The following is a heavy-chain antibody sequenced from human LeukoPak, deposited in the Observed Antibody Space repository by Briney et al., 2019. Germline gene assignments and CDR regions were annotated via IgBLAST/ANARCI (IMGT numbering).Heavy chain of an antibody. D-gene: IGHD4-17*01. Sequence: SETLSLTCTVSGGSVNTGGYYWGWIRQPPGKGLEWVGSIHYSGSTNYNPSLKSRVTISADTSKNEFSLRLSSVTAADTAVYYCARASYGDYVYYWGQGTLVTVS. J-gene: IGHJ4*02. V-gene: IGHV4-39*07. CDR1: GGSVNTGGYY. CDR3: ARASYGDYVYY. CDR2: IHYSGST.